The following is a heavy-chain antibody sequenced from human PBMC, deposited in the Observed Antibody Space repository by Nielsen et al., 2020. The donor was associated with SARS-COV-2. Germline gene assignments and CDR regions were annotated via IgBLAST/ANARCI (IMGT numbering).Heavy chain of an antibody. CDR1: ALTPTRYS. CDR2: ISSSSSTI. CDR3: ARTEQSSGWYRLYYYYYYMDV. Sequence: GESLKISCAASALTPTRYSLNWLRPAPGKRLAWVSYISSSSSTIYYADSVKGRFTISRDNAKNSLYLQMNSLRDEDTAVYYCARTEQSSGWYRLYYYYYYMDVWGKGTTVTVSS. D-gene: IGHD6-19*01. J-gene: IGHJ6*03. V-gene: IGHV3-48*02.